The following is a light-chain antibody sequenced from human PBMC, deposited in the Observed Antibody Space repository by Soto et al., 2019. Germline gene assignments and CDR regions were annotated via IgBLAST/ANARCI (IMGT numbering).Light chain of an antibody. Sequence: EILMTQPPSTLTVTAGNKATLSCAACQGVTANLAWYHQKSGQSPRLLIYHVSIRATGVPARFSATGSETEFTLTISGLTSEDSAVYFCQQYNSWPFSFGQGTRLEIK. CDR2: HVS. V-gene: IGKV3-15*01. J-gene: IGKJ5*01. CDR3: QQYNSWPFS. CDR1: QGVTAN.